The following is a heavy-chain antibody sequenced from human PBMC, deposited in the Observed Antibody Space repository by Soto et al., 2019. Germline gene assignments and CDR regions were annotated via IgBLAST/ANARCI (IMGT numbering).Heavy chain of an antibody. J-gene: IGHJ5*02. CDR2: IYYSGST. CDR3: ARGTWYYYDSSGYFIGPLDP. D-gene: IGHD3-22*01. CDR1: GGSISSGGYY. V-gene: IGHV4-31*03. Sequence: SETLSLTCTVSGGSISSGGYYWSWIRQHPGKGLEWIGYIYYSGSTYYNPSLKSRVTISVDTSKNQFSLKLSSVTAADTAVYYCARGTWYYYDSSGYFIGPLDPWGQGTLVTVSS.